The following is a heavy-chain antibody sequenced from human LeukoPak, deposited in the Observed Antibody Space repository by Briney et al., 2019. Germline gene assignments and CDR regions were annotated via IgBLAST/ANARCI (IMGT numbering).Heavy chain of an antibody. J-gene: IGHJ4*02. Sequence: GGSLRLSCAASGFTFSSYWMSWVRQAPGKGLEWVSVIYSVGSTYYADSVKGRFTISRDNSKNTVYLQMNSLRAEDTAVYYCARRGDGGRSFDYWGQGTLVTVSS. CDR1: GFTFSSYW. CDR3: ARRGDGGRSFDY. D-gene: IGHD4-23*01. V-gene: IGHV3-53*01. CDR2: IYSVGST.